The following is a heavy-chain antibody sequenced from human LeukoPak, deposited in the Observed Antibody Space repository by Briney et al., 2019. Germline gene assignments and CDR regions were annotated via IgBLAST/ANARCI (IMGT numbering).Heavy chain of an antibody. CDR2: IYYSGST. CDR1: GGSISSYY. J-gene: IGHJ4*02. Sequence: SETLSLTCTVSGGSISSYYWGWIRQPPGKGLEWIGSIYYSGSTYYNPSLKSRVTISVDTSKNQFSLKLSSVTAADTAVYYCVEYSSSRVFDYWGQGTLVTVSS. D-gene: IGHD6-6*01. V-gene: IGHV4-39*01. CDR3: VEYSSSRVFDY.